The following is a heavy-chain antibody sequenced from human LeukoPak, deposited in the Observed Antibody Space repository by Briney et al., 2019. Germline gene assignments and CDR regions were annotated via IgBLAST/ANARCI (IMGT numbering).Heavy chain of an antibody. Sequence: ASVKVSCKASGYSFTAYHMHWVRQAPGQGLEWMGWINPNSGATTYAQKFQGRATMTWDTSTSTGYMELTRLRSDDTAVYYCAKERGGYFYGQFDYWGQGTLVTVSS. CDR3: AKERGGYFYGQFDY. CDR1: GYSFTAYH. D-gene: IGHD5-18*01. J-gene: IGHJ4*02. CDR2: INPNSGAT. V-gene: IGHV1-2*02.